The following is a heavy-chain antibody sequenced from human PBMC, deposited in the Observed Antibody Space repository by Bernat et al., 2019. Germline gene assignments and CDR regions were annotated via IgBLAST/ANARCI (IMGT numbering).Heavy chain of an antibody. CDR3: ARDLPYGGSSSGEDFDY. V-gene: IGHV3-30-3*01. CDR1: GFTFSSYA. D-gene: IGHD6-6*01. J-gene: IGHJ4*02. CDR2: ISYDGSNK. Sequence: QVQLVESGGGVVQPGRSLRLSCAASGFTFSSYAIHWVRQAPGKGLEWVAVISYDGSNKYYADSVKGRFTISRDNSKNTLYLQMNSLRAEDTAVYYCARDLPYGGSSSGEDFDYWGQGTLVTVSS.